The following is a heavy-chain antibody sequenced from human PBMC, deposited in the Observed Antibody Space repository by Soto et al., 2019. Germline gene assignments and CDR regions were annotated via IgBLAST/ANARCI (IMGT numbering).Heavy chain of an antibody. D-gene: IGHD6-19*01. CDR3: ARDLKRGAGWFDP. Sequence: GGSLRLSCASSGFTFSSYAMHWVRQAPGKGLEWVAVISYDGSNKYYADSVKGRFTISRDNSKNTLYLQMNSLRAEDTAVYYCARDLKRGAGWFDPWGQGTLVTVSS. V-gene: IGHV3-30-3*01. J-gene: IGHJ5*02. CDR2: ISYDGSNK. CDR1: GFTFSSYA.